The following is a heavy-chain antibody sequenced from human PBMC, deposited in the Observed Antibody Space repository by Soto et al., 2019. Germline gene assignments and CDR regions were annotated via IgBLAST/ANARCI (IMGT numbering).Heavy chain of an antibody. Sequence: QVQLQESGPGLVKPSQTLSLTCSVSGASITSRGSYWTWIRQPPGKGLEWIGHISYSGNTFYNSSLQSRITISVDTSKHQFSLKMTSVTAADTAVYFCARETMWPSGRYYYYHMDVWGQGTTVPVSS. CDR3: ARETMWPSGRYYYYHMDV. CDR2: ISYSGNT. D-gene: IGHD3-10*01. V-gene: IGHV4-30-4*01. J-gene: IGHJ6*02. CDR1: GASITSRGSY.